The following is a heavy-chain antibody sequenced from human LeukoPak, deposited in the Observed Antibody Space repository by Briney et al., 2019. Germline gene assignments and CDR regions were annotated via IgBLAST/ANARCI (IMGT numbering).Heavy chain of an antibody. V-gene: IGHV1-2*02. Sequence: ASVKAFCKASGYTFTGYYMHWVRQAPGQGLEWMGWINPNSGGTNYAQKFQGRVTITADKSTSTAYMELSSLRSEDTAVYYCARSLGGYCSGGSCWFDPWGQGTLVTVSS. D-gene: IGHD2-15*01. CDR3: ARSLGGYCSGGSCWFDP. CDR1: GYTFTGYY. J-gene: IGHJ5*02. CDR2: INPNSGGT.